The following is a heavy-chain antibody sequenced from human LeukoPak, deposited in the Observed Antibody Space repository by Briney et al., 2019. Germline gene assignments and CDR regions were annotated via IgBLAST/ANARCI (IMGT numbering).Heavy chain of an antibody. D-gene: IGHD6-13*01. CDR2: ITPSGGT. CDR3: ARGLSAAGGDLGY. V-gene: IGHV4-34*01. CDR1: GGSFSDYS. Sequence: SETLSLTCAVYGGSFSDYSWSWIRQPPGKGLEWVGEITPSGGTNHNPSLMSRVIMSVDTSKKQFSLKLSSVTAADTAVYYCARGLSAAGGDLGYWGQGTLVTVSS. J-gene: IGHJ4*02.